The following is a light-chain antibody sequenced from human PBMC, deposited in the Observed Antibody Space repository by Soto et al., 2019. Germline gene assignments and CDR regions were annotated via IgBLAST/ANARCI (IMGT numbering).Light chain of an antibody. J-gene: IGKJ1*01. CDR3: LQYRGSAT. V-gene: IGKV3-20*01. CDR2: GAS. CDR1: QSVSSTY. Sequence: EIVLTQSPGTLSLSPGERATLSCRASQSVSSTYLAWYQQKPGQAPRLLIYGASSRATGIPDRFSGSGSGTDFTLTVSRLEPEDSAVYYCLQYRGSATFGQGTKVEIK.